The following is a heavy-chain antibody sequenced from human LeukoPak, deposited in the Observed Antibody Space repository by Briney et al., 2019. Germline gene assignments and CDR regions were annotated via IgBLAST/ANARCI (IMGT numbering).Heavy chain of an antibody. CDR1: GYTFTSYD. Sequence: ASVKVSCKASGYTFTSYDINWVRQATGQGLEWMGWMNPNSGNTGYAQKFQGRVTMTRNTSISTAYMELSSLRSEDTAVYYCARGPLGYCSSTSCYWYYYYGMDVWGQGTTVTVSS. V-gene: IGHV1-8*01. CDR2: MNPNSGNT. D-gene: IGHD2-2*01. J-gene: IGHJ6*02. CDR3: ARGPLGYCSSTSCYWYYYYGMDV.